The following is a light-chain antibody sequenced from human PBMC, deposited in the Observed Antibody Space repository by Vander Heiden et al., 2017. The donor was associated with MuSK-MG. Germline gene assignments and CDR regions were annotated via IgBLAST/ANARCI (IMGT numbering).Light chain of an antibody. CDR1: SGSIASNY. V-gene: IGLV6-57*01. CDR2: EDN. Sequence: NFMLTQPHSVSESPGKTVTISCTRSSGSIASNYVQWYQQRPGSSPTTGSEEDNQRPSGVPDRFSGSIDSSSNSASPTISGLKTEDEADDYCQSYDSSNQGVFGGGTKLTVL. J-gene: IGLJ2*01. CDR3: QSYDSSNQGV.